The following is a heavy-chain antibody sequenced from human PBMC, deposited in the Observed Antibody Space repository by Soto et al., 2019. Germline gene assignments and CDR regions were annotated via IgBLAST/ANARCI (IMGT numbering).Heavy chain of an antibody. CDR2: IIPIFGTA. V-gene: IGHV1-69*12. D-gene: IGHD2-2*01. CDR1: GGTFSSYA. CDR3: ARVFCISTSCYAGYFDY. Sequence: QVQLVQSGAEVKKPGSSVKVSCKASGGTFSSYAISWVRQAPGQGLEWMGGIIPIFGTANYAQKFQGRVTITADESTSTAYMEMSSLRSEDTAVYYCARVFCISTSCYAGYFDYWGQGTLVTVSS. J-gene: IGHJ4*02.